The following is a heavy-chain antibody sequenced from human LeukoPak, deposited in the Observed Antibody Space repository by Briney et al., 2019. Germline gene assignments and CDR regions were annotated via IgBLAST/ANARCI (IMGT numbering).Heavy chain of an antibody. D-gene: IGHD2-15*01. CDR3: ASRAASVTLGY. V-gene: IGHV1-2*06. CDR1: GYTFSGYQ. J-gene: IGHJ4*02. Sequence: ASVKVSCRASGYTFSGYQVHWLRQAPGQGLEWMGRMNPSSGVTNYAQKFQGRVTMTRDTSINTAYLDLSALKSDDTAVYYCASRAASVTLGYWGQGTLVTVSS. CDR2: MNPSSGVT.